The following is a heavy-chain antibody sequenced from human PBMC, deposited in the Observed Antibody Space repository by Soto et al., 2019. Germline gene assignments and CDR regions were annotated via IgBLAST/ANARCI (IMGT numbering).Heavy chain of an antibody. Sequence: ASVKVSCKASGYRFTSYGINWVRQAPGQGLEWMGWISTYNGDTNYAQKLQGRVTMTTDTSTTTAYMELRSLRSDDTAVYYCARGDSTGSPRGWFDHWGERTLFTVA. CDR3: ARGDSTGSPRGWFDH. CDR1: GYRFTSYG. D-gene: IGHD6-19*01. V-gene: IGHV1-18*04. CDR2: ISTYNGDT. J-gene: IGHJ5*02.